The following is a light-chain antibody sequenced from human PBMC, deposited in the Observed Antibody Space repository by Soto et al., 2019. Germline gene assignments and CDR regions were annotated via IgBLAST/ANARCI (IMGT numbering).Light chain of an antibody. V-gene: IGLV2-14*01. J-gene: IGLJ2*01. CDR3: SSYTSSSTRV. Sequence: QSALTQPASVSGSPGQSITISCTGTSSDVGGYNYVSWYQQHPGKAPKLMIYDVSNRPSGVSNRFSGSKSGNTASLTISGLQAEVEADYDCSSYTSSSTRVFGGGTKITFL. CDR1: SSDVGGYNY. CDR2: DVS.